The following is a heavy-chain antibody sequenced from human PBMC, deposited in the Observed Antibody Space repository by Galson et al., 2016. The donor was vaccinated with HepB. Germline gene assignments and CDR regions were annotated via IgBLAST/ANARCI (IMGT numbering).Heavy chain of an antibody. D-gene: IGHD2-15*01. CDR3: ARLNNDVVVDGKSGFDP. CDR1: GDSVSTYSAS. Sequence: CAISGDSVSTYSASWHWIRQSPSRGLEWLGRTYYRSKWFNDYAGSVKSRITINADTSKNRFSLQLNSVTPEDAAVYYCARLNNDVVVDGKSGFDPWGRGTLVTVSS. CDR2: TYYRSKWFN. V-gene: IGHV6-1*01. J-gene: IGHJ5*02.